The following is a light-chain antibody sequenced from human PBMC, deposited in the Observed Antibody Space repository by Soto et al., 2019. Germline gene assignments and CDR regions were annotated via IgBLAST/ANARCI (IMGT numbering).Light chain of an antibody. V-gene: IGKV3-15*01. CDR2: GAS. J-gene: IGKJ2*01. CDR1: QSVGIN. Sequence: IVMTQSPAILSVSPGERATLSCRASQSVGINLAWYQQKPGQAPRLVIYGASTRATAFPARFSGSGSGTDFTLTISSLQSEDFAVYYCHQYNYWPGTFGQGTKLEIQ. CDR3: HQYNYWPGT.